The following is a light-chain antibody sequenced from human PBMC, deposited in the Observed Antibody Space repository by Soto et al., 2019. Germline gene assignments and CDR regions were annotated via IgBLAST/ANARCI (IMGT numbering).Light chain of an antibody. CDR3: QTWGTGLLV. J-gene: IGLJ3*02. CDR2: LNSDGSH. V-gene: IGLV4-69*01. Sequence: QSVLTQSPSASASLGASVKLTCTLSSGHSSYAIAWHQQQPEKGPRYLMKLNSDGSHSKGDGIPDRFSGSSSGAERYLTISRLQSEDEADSYCQTWGTGLLVFGGGTKRTVL. CDR1: SGHSSYA.